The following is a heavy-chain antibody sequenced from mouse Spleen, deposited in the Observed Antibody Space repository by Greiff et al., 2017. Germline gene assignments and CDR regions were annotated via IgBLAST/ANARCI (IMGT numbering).Heavy chain of an antibody. CDR2: IYPGDGDT. J-gene: IGHJ2*01. V-gene: IGHV1-82*01. CDR3: ARRPGSTVFDY. D-gene: IGHD1-1*01. Sequence: VKLMESGPELVKPGASVKISCKASGYAFSSSWMNWVKQRPGKGLEWIGRIYPGDGDTNYNGKFKGKATLTADKSSSTAYMQLSSLTSEDSAVYFCARRPGSTVFDYWGQGTTLTVSS. CDR1: GYAFSSSW.